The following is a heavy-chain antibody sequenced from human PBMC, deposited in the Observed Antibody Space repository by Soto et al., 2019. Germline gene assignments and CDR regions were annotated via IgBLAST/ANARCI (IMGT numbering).Heavy chain of an antibody. CDR3: ARNDLVVAAPYFDY. D-gene: IGHD2-15*01. V-gene: IGHV4-31*03. Sequence: QVQLQESGPGLVKPSQTLSLTCTVSGGSISSGGYYWSWIRQHPGKGLEWIGYIYYSGSTYYNPSLKSRVTISVDPSKNQFSLKLSSVTAADTAVYYCARNDLVVAAPYFDYWGQGTLVTVSS. J-gene: IGHJ4*02. CDR2: IYYSGST. CDR1: GGSISSGGYY.